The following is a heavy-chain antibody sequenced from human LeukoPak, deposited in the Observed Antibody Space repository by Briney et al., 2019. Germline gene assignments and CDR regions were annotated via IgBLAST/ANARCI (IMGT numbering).Heavy chain of an antibody. CDR2: IYTSGST. Sequence: SETLSLTCTVSGGSISSYYWSWIRQPPGKGLEWIGYIYTSGSTNYNPSLKSRVTISVHTSKNQFSLKLSSVTAADTAVYYCARHVSLYGDYAYYYYMDVWGKGTTVTVSS. CDR1: GGSISSYY. J-gene: IGHJ6*03. D-gene: IGHD4-17*01. CDR3: ARHVSLYGDYAYYYYMDV. V-gene: IGHV4-4*09.